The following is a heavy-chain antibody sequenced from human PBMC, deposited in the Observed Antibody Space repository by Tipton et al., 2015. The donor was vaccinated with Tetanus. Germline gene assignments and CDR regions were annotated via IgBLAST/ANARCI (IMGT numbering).Heavy chain of an antibody. CDR1: GFTVSSNY. V-gene: IGHV3-53*01. CDR3: ARGAVAGRYYFDY. J-gene: IGHJ4*02. Sequence: SLRLSCAASGFTVSSNYTSWVRQAPGKGLEWVSVIYSGGSTYYADSVKGRFTISRDNSKNTLYLQMNSLRAEDTAVYYCARGAVAGRYYFDYWGQGTLVTVSS. CDR2: IYSGGST. D-gene: IGHD6-19*01.